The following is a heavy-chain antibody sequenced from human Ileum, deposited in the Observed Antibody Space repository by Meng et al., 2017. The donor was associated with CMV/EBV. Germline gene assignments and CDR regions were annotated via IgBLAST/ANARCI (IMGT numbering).Heavy chain of an antibody. V-gene: IGHV3-30*02. J-gene: IGHJ6*01. CDR2: IRDDGSNK. Sequence: SLKISCAASGFTFSSYDMHCVRQARGKGLEWVAFIRDDGSNKYDADSVKGRFTISRDKYKNTLYLQRNSLRAEDTAVYYSAKDITTFDTMHNYGMDVWGQGTTVTVSS. CDR1: GFTFSSYD. CDR3: AKDITTFDTMHNYGMDV. D-gene: IGHD3-3*01.